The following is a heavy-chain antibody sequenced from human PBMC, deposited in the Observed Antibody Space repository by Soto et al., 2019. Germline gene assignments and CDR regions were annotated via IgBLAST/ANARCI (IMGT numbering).Heavy chain of an antibody. J-gene: IGHJ3*02. CDR2: IYYSGST. CDR3: ARGIVGATGGAFDI. V-gene: IGHV4-59*01. D-gene: IGHD1-26*01. Sequence: SETLSLTCTVSGGSISSYYWSWIRQPPGKGLEWIGYIYYSGSTNYNPSLKSRVTISVDTSKNQFSLKLSSVTAADTAVYYCARGIVGATGGAFDIWGQGTRVT. CDR1: GGSISSYY.